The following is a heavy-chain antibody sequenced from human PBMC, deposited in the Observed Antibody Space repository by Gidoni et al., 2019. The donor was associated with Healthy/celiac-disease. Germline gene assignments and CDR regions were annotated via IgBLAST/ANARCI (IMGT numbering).Heavy chain of an antibody. CDR3: ARHKHGAFDI. CDR1: GGSISSSSYY. Sequence: QLQLQESGPGLVKPSATLSLTCTVSGGSISSSSYYWGWIRQPPGKGLEWIGSIYYSGSTYYNPSLKSRVTISVDTSKNQFSLKLSSVTAADTAVYYCARHKHGAFDIWGQGTMVTVSS. V-gene: IGHV4-39*01. CDR2: IYYSGST. J-gene: IGHJ3*02.